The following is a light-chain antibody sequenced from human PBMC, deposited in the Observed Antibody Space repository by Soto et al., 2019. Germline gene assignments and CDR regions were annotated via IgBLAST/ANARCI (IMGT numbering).Light chain of an antibody. V-gene: IGLV2-11*01. CDR2: DVS. CDR1: SSDVGGYNY. CDR3: CSNAGTYIYV. J-gene: IGLJ1*01. Sequence: QSALTQPRSVSGSPGQSVTISCTGTSSDVGGYNYVSWYQQNPGKAPKLMIFDVSKRPSGVPDRFSGSKSGSTASLTISGLQAEDEADYYCCSNAGTYIYVFGTGTKVTVL.